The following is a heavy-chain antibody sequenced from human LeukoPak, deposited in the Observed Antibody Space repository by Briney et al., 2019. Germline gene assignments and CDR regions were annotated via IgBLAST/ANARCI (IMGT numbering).Heavy chain of an antibody. V-gene: IGHV1-69*13. D-gene: IGHD3-16*02. CDR1: GGTFSSYA. Sequence: GASVKVSCKASGGTFSSYAISWVRQAPGQGLDWMGGIIPIFGTANYAQKFQGRVTITADESTSTAYMELSSLRSEDTAVYYCARDWGAIRRPYGMDVWGQGTTVTVSS. J-gene: IGHJ6*02. CDR3: ARDWGAIRRPYGMDV. CDR2: IIPIFGTA.